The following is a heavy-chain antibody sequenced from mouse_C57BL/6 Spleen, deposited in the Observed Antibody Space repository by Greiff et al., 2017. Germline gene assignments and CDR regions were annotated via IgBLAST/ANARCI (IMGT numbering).Heavy chain of an antibody. CDR2: ITPNNGGT. J-gene: IGHJ4*01. CDR3: ATYGNYAMDY. CDR1: GYTFTDYN. Sequence: VQLQQSGPELVKPGASVKMSCKASGYTFTDYNMHWVKQSHGKSLEWIGYITPNNGGTSYNQKFKGKATLTVNKSSSTAYMELRSLTSEDSAVYYCATYGNYAMDYWGQGTSVTVSS. D-gene: IGHD2-1*01. V-gene: IGHV1-22*01.